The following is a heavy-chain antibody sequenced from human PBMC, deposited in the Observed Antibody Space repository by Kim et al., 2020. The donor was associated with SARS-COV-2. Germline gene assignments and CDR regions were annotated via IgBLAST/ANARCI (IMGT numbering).Heavy chain of an antibody. V-gene: IGHV3-9*01. Sequence: GGSLRLSCAASGFTFGDYAMHWVRQAPGKGLELVSGISWNSGSIGYADSVKGRFTISRDNAKNSLYLQMNSLRAEDTALYYCAKDMTGSGIAAATPDNYYGMDVWGQGTTVTVSS. J-gene: IGHJ6*02. CDR1: GFTFGDYA. CDR2: ISWNSGSI. D-gene: IGHD6-13*01. CDR3: AKDMTGSGIAAATPDNYYGMDV.